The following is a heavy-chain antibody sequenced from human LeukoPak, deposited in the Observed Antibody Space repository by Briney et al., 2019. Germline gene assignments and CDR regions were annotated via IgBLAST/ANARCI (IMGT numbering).Heavy chain of an antibody. J-gene: IGHJ5*02. D-gene: IGHD6-19*01. CDR1: GGSISSYY. CDR2: IYYSGST. CDR3: ARCGSRSGRRPWFDP. V-gene: IGHV4-59*08. Sequence: PSETLSLTCTVSGGSISSYYWSWIRQPPGKGLEWIGYIYYSGSTNYNPSLKSRVTISVDTSKNQFSLKLSSETAADTAVYYCARCGSRSGRRPWFDPWGQGTLVTVSS.